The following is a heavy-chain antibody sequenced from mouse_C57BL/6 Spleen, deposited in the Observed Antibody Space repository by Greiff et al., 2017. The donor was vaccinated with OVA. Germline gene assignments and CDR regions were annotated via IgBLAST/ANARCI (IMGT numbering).Heavy chain of an antibody. J-gene: IGHJ2*01. CDR3: ASTRGYFDY. Sequence: VQLQQSGPELVKPGASVKISCKASGYTFTDYYMNWVKQSHGKSLEWIGDINPNNGGTSYNQKFKGKATLTVDKSSSTAYMELRSLTSEDSAVYYCASTRGYFDYWGQGTTLTVSS. CDR1: GYTFTDYY. D-gene: IGHD2-14*01. V-gene: IGHV1-26*01. CDR2: INPNNGGT.